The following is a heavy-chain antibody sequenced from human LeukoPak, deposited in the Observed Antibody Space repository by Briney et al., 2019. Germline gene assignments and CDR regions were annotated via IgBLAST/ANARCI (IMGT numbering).Heavy chain of an antibody. Sequence: GASVKVSCKASGYTFTSYYMHWVRQAPGQGLEWMGGIIPIFGTANYAQKFQGRVTITADESTSTAYMELSSLRSEDTAVYYCARGRGGFDYWGQGTLVTVSS. V-gene: IGHV1-69*13. J-gene: IGHJ4*02. CDR2: IIPIFGTA. D-gene: IGHD3-16*01. CDR1: GYTFTSYY. CDR3: ARGRGGFDY.